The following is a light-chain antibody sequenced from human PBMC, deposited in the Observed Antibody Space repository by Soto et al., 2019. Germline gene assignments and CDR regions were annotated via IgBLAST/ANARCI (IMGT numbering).Light chain of an antibody. CDR1: QSVSSSY. CDR2: GAS. CDR3: QQYGGSFWT. Sequence: EIVLTQSPGTLSLSPGERATLSCRASQSVSSSYLAWYQQKPGQAPRLLIYGASSRATGIPDRFSGSGSGTDFTLTISRLEPEDFAVYYCQQYGGSFWTAGQGTKVDIK. V-gene: IGKV3-20*01. J-gene: IGKJ1*01.